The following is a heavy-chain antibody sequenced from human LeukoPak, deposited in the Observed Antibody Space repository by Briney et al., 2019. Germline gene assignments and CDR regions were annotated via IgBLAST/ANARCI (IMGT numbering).Heavy chain of an antibody. D-gene: IGHD3-3*01. CDR2: IYTSGST. J-gene: IGHJ4*02. CDR1: GGSISSYY. Sequence: PSETLSLTCTVSGGSISSYYWSWIRQPAGKGLEWIGRIYTSGSTNYNPSLKSRVTISVDTSKNQFSLKLSSVTAADTAVYYCARGVRFLEWLPQYYFDYWGQGTLVTVSS. CDR3: ARGVRFLEWLPQYYFDY. V-gene: IGHV4-4*07.